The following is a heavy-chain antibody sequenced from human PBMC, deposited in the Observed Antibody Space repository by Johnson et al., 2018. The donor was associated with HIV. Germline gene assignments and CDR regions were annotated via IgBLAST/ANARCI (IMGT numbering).Heavy chain of an antibody. V-gene: IGHV3-11*01. D-gene: IGHD4-17*01. Sequence: QVQLVESGGGLVKPGGSLRLSCAASGFTFSDYYMSWIRQAPGKGLEWVSYISSSGSITYSADSVKGRFTSSRDNAKNSVFLQMNSLRVNDTAVYYCAKTDPTVTQEPFDIWGQGTMVTVSS. J-gene: IGHJ3*02. CDR1: GFTFSDYY. CDR2: ISSSGSIT. CDR3: AKTDPTVTQEPFDI.